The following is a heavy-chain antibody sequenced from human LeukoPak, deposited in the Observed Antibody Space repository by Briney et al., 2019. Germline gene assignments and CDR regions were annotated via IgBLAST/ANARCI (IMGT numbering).Heavy chain of an antibody. CDR3: AHTVWSGNYFDY. CDR2: INSDGGST. V-gene: IGHV3-74*01. D-gene: IGHD3-3*01. Sequence: GGSLRLSCAASGFTFSSYGMHWVRQAPGKGLVWVSHINSDGGSTNYADSVKGRFTISRDNAKNTLDLQMNSLRAEDTAVYYCAHTVWSGNYFDYWGQGTLVTVSS. CDR1: GFTFSSYG. J-gene: IGHJ4*02.